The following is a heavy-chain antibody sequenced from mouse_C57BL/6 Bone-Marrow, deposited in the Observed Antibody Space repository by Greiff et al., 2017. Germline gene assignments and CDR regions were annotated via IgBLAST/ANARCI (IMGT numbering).Heavy chain of an antibody. CDR2: IYPGDGDT. V-gene: IGHV1-80*01. J-gene: IGHJ3*01. Sequence: VQLQQSGAELVKPGASVKISCKASGYAFSSYWMNWVKQRPGKGLEWIGQIYPGDGDTNYNGKFKGKATLTADKSSSTAYMQLSSLTSEDSAVYFCASPYYYGSSWAYWGQGTLVTVSA. CDR1: GYAFSSYW. D-gene: IGHD1-1*01. CDR3: ASPYYYGSSWAY.